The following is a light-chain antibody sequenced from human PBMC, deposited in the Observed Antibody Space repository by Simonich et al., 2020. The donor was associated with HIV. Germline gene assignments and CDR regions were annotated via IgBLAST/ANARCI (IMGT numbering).Light chain of an antibody. V-gene: IGKV4-1*01. CDR2: WAS. CDR1: QCVLYSSNNKNY. J-gene: IGKJ4*01. CDR3: QQYHSTPLT. Sequence: DIVMTQSPDSLAVSLGERATINCKSSQCVLYSSNNKNYLAWYQQKPGQPPKLLIYWASTREYGVPDRFSGSGSGTDFTLTISSLHAEDVAVYYCQQYHSTPLTFGGGTKVEIK.